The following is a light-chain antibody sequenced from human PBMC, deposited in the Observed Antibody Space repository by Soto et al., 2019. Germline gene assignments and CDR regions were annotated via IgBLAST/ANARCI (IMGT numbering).Light chain of an antibody. V-gene: IGKV3-15*01. CDR1: QSLGNY. J-gene: IGKJ1*01. CDR3: QQYNNWPSWT. CDR2: GAS. Sequence: EIVLTQSPANLSLTPGDRATLSCRASQSLGNYLAWYQQKPGQAPRLLIYGASTRATGIPARFSGSGSGTEFTLTISSLQSEDFAVYYCQQYNNWPSWTFGQGTKVDI.